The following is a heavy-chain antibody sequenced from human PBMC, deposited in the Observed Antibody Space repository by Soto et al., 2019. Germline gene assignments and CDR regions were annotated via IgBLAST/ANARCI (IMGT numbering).Heavy chain of an antibody. J-gene: IGHJ6*02. V-gene: IGHV4-59*01. CDR3: ASGWYQPIYYYYYGMDV. CDR2: IYYSGST. CDR1: GGSISSYY. Sequence: SETLSLTCTVSGGSISSYYWSWIRQPPGKGLEWIGYIYYSGSTNYNPSLKGRVTISVDTSKNQFSLKLSSVTAADTAVYYCASGWYQPIYYYYYGMDVWGQGTTVTVSS. D-gene: IGHD2-2*01.